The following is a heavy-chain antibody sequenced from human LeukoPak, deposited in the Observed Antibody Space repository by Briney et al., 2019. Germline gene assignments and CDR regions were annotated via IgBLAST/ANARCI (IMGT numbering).Heavy chain of an antibody. Sequence: GGSLRLSCAASGFTFSSYAMSWVRQAPGKGMEWVSAISGSGGSTYYADSVKGRFTISRDNSKNTLYLQMNSLRAEDTAVYYCAKCAGSYYYDSSGYYGDYWGQGTLVTVSS. CDR1: GFTFSSYA. V-gene: IGHV3-23*01. J-gene: IGHJ4*02. D-gene: IGHD3-22*01. CDR2: ISGSGGST. CDR3: AKCAGSYYYDSSGYYGDY.